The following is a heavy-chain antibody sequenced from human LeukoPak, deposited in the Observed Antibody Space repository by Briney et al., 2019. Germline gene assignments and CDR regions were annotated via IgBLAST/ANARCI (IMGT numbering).Heavy chain of an antibody. CDR1: GFTFSSYW. J-gene: IGHJ4*02. Sequence: GGSLRLSCAASGFTFSSYWMSWVRQAPGKGLEWVANIKQDGSEKYYVDSVKGRFTISRDNAKNSLYLQMNSLRAEDTAVYSCARDRADYGYYAYYFDYWGPGPLVTVSS. CDR3: ARDRADYGYYAYYFDY. D-gene: IGHD4-17*01. V-gene: IGHV3-7*03. CDR2: IKQDGSEK.